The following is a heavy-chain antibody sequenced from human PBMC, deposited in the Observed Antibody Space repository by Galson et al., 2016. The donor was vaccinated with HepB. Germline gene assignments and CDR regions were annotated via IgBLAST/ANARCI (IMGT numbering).Heavy chain of an antibody. CDR1: GLTFGRYW. CDR2: ISVYRTI. Sequence: SLRLSCAASGLTFGRYWMSWVRQAPGKGLEWVSYISVYRTIYYADSVRGRFTISRDHAQNSVYLQMNTLRADDTAVYYCARSVEGHFDYWGQGILVTVSS. CDR3: ARSVEGHFDY. V-gene: IGHV3-48*04. J-gene: IGHJ4*02. D-gene: IGHD1-1*01.